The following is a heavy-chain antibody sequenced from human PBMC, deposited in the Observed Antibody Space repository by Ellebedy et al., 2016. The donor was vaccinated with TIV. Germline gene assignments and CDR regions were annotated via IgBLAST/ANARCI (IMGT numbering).Heavy chain of an antibody. CDR3: AKDGFVGAVDY. CDR1: GFTFRAYW. Sequence: GESLKISXVTSGFTFRAYWMAWVRQTPEKGLEWVASIKLDGDEKRYLDSVKGRFTISRDNAKNSLYLQMNSLRAEDTAVYYCAKDGFVGAVDYWGQGTLVTVSS. D-gene: IGHD1-26*01. CDR2: IKLDGDEK. J-gene: IGHJ4*02. V-gene: IGHV3-7*01.